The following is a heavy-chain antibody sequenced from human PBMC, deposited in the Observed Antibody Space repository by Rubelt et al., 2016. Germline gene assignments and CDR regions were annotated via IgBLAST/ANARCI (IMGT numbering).Heavy chain of an antibody. J-gene: IGHJ4*02. CDR2: IYYNGRT. CDR1: GGSIGSSS. D-gene: IGHD1-26*01. CDR3: ARLGEGGARWELRAPKDY. V-gene: IGHV4-59*08. Sequence: QLQLQESGPGLVKPSETLSLTCTVSGGSIGSSSWSWFRRPPGEGLEWIACIYYNGRTHYNPSLRGLVTMSVDMSKNQFSLRLSSVTAADTAVYYCARLGEGGARWELRAPKDYWGQGTLVTVSS.